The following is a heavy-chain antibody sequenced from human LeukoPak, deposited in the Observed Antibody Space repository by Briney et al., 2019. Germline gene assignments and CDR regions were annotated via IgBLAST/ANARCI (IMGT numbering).Heavy chain of an antibody. D-gene: IGHD2-2*01. CDR2: TYYRSGWYN. CDR3: ARLHCTSTTCSIDY. J-gene: IGHJ4*02. CDR1: GDSVSSNSAA. Sequence: SQTLSLTCAISGDSVSSNSAAWGWIRQSPSRGLEWLGRTYYRSGWYNDYAVSVKSRITINPDTSKNQFSLQLNSVTPEDTAVYYCARLHCTSTTCSIDYWGQGTLVTVSS. V-gene: IGHV6-1*01.